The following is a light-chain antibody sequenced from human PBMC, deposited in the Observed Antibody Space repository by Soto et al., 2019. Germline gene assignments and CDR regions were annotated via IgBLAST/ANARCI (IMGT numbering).Light chain of an antibody. CDR2: ENN. CDR1: SSNIGNNY. Sequence: QSVLTQPPSVSAAPGQKVTISCSGSSSNIGNNYVSWYQQLPGTAPKLLIYENNKRPSGILDRFSGSKSGTSATLGITGLQTGDEADYYCGTWDSSLSAKVFGGGTKLTVL. CDR3: GTWDSSLSAKV. J-gene: IGLJ3*02. V-gene: IGLV1-51*02.